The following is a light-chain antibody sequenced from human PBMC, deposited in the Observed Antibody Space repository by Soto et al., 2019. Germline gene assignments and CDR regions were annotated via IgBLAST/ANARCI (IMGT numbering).Light chain of an antibody. J-gene: IGKJ4*01. CDR2: KAS. CDR1: QSINNW. Sequence: DIQMTQSPSTLSASEGDRVTITCRASQSINNWLAWYQQKPGKAPKLLISKASNLKSGVPSRFSGTGSGTEFTLTISSLQPDDFASCYCQQYDSYPFTFGGGTKVEI. CDR3: QQYDSYPFT. V-gene: IGKV1-5*03.